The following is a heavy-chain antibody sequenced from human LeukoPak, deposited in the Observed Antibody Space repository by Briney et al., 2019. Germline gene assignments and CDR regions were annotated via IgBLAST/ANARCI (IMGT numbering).Heavy chain of an antibody. Sequence: ASVKVSCKASGYTFTSYYMHWVRQAPGRGLEWMGIINPSGGSTSYAQKFQGRVTMTRDTSTSTVYMELSSLRSEDTAVYYCARERAYSSSWSTVIRNYYGMDVWGQGTTVTVSS. D-gene: IGHD6-13*01. J-gene: IGHJ6*02. CDR1: GYTFTSYY. CDR2: INPSGGST. V-gene: IGHV1-46*01. CDR3: ARERAYSSSWSTVIRNYYGMDV.